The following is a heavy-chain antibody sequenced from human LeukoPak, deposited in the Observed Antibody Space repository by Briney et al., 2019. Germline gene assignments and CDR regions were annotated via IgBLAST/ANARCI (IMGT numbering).Heavy chain of an antibody. CDR2: LSSSSSYI. CDR1: GFTFSSYS. CDR3: ARAILRRIVGWAPFELSNWFDP. J-gene: IGHJ5*02. D-gene: IGHD2-21*01. V-gene: IGHV3-21*04. Sequence: GGSLRLSCAASGFTFSSYSMNWVRQAPGKGLEWVSSLSSSSSYIDYADSVKGRFTISRDNAKNSLYLQMNSLRAEDTAVYYCARAILRRIVGWAPFELSNWFDPWGQGTLVTVSS.